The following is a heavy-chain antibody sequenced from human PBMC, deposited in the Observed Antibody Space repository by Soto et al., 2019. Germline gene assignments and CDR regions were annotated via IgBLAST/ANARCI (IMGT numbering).Heavy chain of an antibody. J-gene: IGHJ4*02. D-gene: IGHD6-19*01. V-gene: IGHV1-18*04. CDR2: ISTFNGNA. CDR1: GYTFSSNG. CDR3: ARLHGYSSGWYDY. Sequence: QVQLVQSGAEVKKPGASVKVSCKASGYTFSSNGVSWLRQAPGQGLEWMGWISTFNGNAHYAQKFQGRVTMTTDTSTNTAYMELTSLSSDDTAVYYCARLHGYSSGWYDYRGQGTLVTVSS.